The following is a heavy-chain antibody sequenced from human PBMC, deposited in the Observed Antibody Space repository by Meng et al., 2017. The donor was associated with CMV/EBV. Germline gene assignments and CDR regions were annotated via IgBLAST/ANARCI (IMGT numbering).Heavy chain of an antibody. CDR2: IYSGGSST. CDR1: GFTFSSYA. Sequence: ETLSLTCAASGFTFSSYAMSWVRQAPGKGLEWVSVIYSGGSSTYYADSVKGRFTISRDNSKNTLYLQMNSLRAEDTAVYYCAKDIRVTMVRGGNYYYYGMDVWGQGTTVTVSS. J-gene: IGHJ6*02. D-gene: IGHD3-10*01. V-gene: IGHV3-23*03. CDR3: AKDIRVTMVRGGNYYYYGMDV.